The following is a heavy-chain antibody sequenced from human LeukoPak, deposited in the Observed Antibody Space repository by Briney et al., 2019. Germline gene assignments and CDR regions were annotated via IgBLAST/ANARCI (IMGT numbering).Heavy chain of an antibody. CDR2: ISAYNGNT. V-gene: IGHV1-18*01. CDR3: ARGYSSGWYQRDWFDP. CDR1: GYTFTSYG. Sequence: ASVKVSCKASGYTFTSYGISWVRQAPGQGLEWMGWISAYNGNTNYAQKLQGRVTMTRNTSISTAYMELSSLRSEDTAVYYCARGYSSGWYQRDWFDPWGQGTLVTVSS. D-gene: IGHD6-19*01. J-gene: IGHJ5*02.